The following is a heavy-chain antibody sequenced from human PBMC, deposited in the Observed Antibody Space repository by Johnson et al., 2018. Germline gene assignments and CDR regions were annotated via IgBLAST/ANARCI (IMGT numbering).Heavy chain of an antibody. Sequence: VQLRESGGGLVEPGESLEVSCVGSGFTLSGSAMHWVRQAPGTGLEWVGRITMQPTGYGTLYAASPKDSFVISRANSKHTVYQEMSSLKNEDTAVDYCTGRRDDFHDWGQGTLVTVSS. CDR1: GFTLSGSA. V-gene: IGHV3-73*02. J-gene: IGHJ1*01. CDR2: ITMQPTGYGT. CDR3: TGRRDDFHD.